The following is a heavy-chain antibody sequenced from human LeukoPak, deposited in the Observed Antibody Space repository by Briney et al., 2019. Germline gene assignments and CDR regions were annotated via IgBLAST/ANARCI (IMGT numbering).Heavy chain of an antibody. CDR2: ISGSGGST. J-gene: IGHJ4*02. Sequence: GGSLRLSCAASGFTFSSYAMSWVRQAPGKGLEWVSGISGSGGSTYYADSVKGRFTISRDNSKNTLYLQMNSLRAEDTAVYYCATPHYDILTGYFDYWGQGTLVTVSS. CDR3: ATPHYDILTGYFDY. D-gene: IGHD3-9*01. CDR1: GFTFSSYA. V-gene: IGHV3-23*01.